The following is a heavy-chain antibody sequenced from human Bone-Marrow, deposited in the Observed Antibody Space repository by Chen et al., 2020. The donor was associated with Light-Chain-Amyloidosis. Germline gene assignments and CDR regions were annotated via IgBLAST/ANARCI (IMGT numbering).Heavy chain of an antibody. J-gene: IGHJ4*02. Sequence: EVQLVESGGGLVQPGGSLRLSCAASGFTFTRFWMAWVRQVPGKGLEWVGNIKEDGSGIHYVDSVKGRFTISRDNPKNSLSLQMSGLRAEDTAVYYCVRDATRGGDFDYWGQGTLVTVSS. CDR2: IKEDGSGI. CDR3: VRDATRGGDFDY. V-gene: IGHV3-7*01. CDR1: GFTFTRFW. D-gene: IGHD2-21*01.